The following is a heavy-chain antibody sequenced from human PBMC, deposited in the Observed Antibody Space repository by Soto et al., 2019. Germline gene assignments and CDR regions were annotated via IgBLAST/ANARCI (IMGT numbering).Heavy chain of an antibody. Sequence: PGGSLRLSCAASGFTFSSYSMNWVRQAPGKGLEWVSSISSSSSYIYYADSVKGRFTISRDNAKNSLYLQMNSLRAEDTAVYYCARDSDYYDFWSGYSIWGQGTLVTVSS. D-gene: IGHD3-3*01. CDR3: ARDSDYYDFWSGYSI. J-gene: IGHJ4*02. CDR1: GFTFSSYS. CDR2: ISSSSSYI. V-gene: IGHV3-21*01.